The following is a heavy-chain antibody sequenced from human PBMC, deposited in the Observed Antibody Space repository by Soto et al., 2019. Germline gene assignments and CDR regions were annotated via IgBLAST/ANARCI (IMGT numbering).Heavy chain of an antibody. CDR1: GGTFSSYA. J-gene: IGHJ6*02. CDR2: IIPIFGTA. CDR3: SRGRYTITFGGVIVIPKAYYGMDV. D-gene: IGHD3-16*02. V-gene: IGHV1-69*05. Sequence: GASVKVSCKASGGTFSSYAISWVRQAPGQGLEWMGGIIPIFGTANYAQKFQGRVTMTRNTSISTAYMELSSLRSEDTAVYYCSRGRYTITFGGVIVIPKAYYGMDVWGQGTTVTVSS.